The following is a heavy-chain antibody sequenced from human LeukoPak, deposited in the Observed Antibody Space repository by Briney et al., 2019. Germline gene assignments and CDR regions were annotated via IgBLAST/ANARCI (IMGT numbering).Heavy chain of an antibody. D-gene: IGHD5-18*01. CDR1: GGSFSGYY. CDR2: INHSGST. J-gene: IGHJ3*02. CDR3: ARGVGRRWVQPDAFDI. V-gene: IGHV4-34*01. Sequence: QSSETLSLTCAVYGGSFSGYYWSWIRQPPGKGLEWIGEINHSGSTNYNPSLKSRVTISVDTSKNQFSLKLSSVTAADKAVYYCARGVGRRWVQPDAFDIWGQGTMVTVSS.